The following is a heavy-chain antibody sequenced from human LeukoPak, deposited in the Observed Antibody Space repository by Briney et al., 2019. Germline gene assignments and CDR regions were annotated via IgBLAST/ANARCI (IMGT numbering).Heavy chain of an antibody. CDR3: AREWKEDDFWSGYYTGVDY. V-gene: IGHV3-21*01. J-gene: IGHJ4*02. CDR1: GFTSSSYS. Sequence: GGSLRLSCAASGFTSSSYSMNWVRQAPGKGLEWVSSISSSSSYIYYADSVKGRFTISRDNAKNSLYLQMNSLRAEDTAVYYCAREWKEDDFWSGYYTGVDYWGQGTLVTVSS. CDR2: ISSSSSYI. D-gene: IGHD3-3*01.